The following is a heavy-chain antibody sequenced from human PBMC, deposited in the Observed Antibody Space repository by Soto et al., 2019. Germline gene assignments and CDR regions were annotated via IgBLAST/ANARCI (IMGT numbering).Heavy chain of an antibody. J-gene: IGHJ4*02. Sequence: GSGPTLVNPTQTLTLTCTFSGFSLNTRDVGVGWIRQPPGKALEWLGVVYWDDDKTYSPSLKSRLTITKDTPKNQVVLRMTKMDPVDTATYYCAHCRGGVASFWGQGTLVTVSS. CDR1: GFSLNTRDVG. CDR2: VYWDDDK. CDR3: AHCRGGVASF. D-gene: IGHD3-16*01. V-gene: IGHV2-5*02.